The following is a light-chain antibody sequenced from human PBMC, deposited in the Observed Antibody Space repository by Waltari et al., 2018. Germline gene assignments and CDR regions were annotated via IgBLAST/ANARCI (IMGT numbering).Light chain of an antibody. CDR2: DVN. V-gene: IGLV2-11*01. CDR3: CSYAGSYTYVV. J-gene: IGLJ2*01. CDR1: SSDVGGYNY. Sequence: QSALTQPRSVSGSPGQSVTISCTGTSSDVGGYNYVSWYQQHPGKAPNIMIYDVNKRPSGVPDRFSGSKSGNTASLTISGLQAEDEADYHCCSYAGSYTYVVFGGGTKLTVL.